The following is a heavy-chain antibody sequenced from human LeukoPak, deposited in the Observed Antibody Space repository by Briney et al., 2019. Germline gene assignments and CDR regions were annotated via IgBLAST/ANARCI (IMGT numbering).Heavy chain of an antibody. CDR1: GYTFTGYY. V-gene: IGHV1-2*02. CDR3: ARARHYYYYMDV. CDR2: INPNSGGT. Sequence: ASVKVSCKASGYTFTGYYMHWVRQAPGQGLEWMGWINPNSGGTNYAQKFQGRVTMTRDTSISTAYMELSGLRSDDTAVYYCARARHYYYYMDVWGKGTTVTVSS. J-gene: IGHJ6*03.